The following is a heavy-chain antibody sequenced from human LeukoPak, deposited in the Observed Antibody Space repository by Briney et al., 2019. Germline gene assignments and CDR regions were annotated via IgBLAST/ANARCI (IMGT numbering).Heavy chain of an antibody. CDR3: ARAYYYDSSGYYRRYYFDY. D-gene: IGHD3-22*01. CDR2: INSDGSST. Sequence: GGSLRLSCAASGFTFSSYWMHWVRQAPGKGLVWVSRINSDGSSTSYADSVKGRFTISRDNAKNTLYLQMNSLRAEDTAVYYCARAYYYDSSGYYRRYYFDYWGQGTLVTVSS. J-gene: IGHJ4*02. CDR1: GFTFSSYW. V-gene: IGHV3-74*01.